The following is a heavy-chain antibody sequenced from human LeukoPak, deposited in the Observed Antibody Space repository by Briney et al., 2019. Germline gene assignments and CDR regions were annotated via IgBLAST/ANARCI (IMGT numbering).Heavy chain of an antibody. V-gene: IGHV3-23*01. CDR3: VRRPTVFLGDIVNI. CDR1: GFAFNSYI. J-gene: IGHJ3*02. Sequence: GGSLRLSCAASGFAFNSYIMSWVRQAPGEGLEWVSSIGGSGSGAYCSDSGRGRFTISRDNSKNMLYLQMDSLRAEDTAVYYCVRRPTVFLGDIVNIWGHGTMVTVSS. CDR2: IGGSGSGA. D-gene: IGHD2-15*01.